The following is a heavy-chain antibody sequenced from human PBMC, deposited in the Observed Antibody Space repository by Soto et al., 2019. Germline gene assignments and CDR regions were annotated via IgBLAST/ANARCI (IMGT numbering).Heavy chain of an antibody. D-gene: IGHD1-1*01. Sequence: SLRLSCAASKFTFSRYAVHWVRQAPGKGLEWVSFISYDGSNKYYADSVKGRFTISRDNSKNTLYPQMNSLRAEDTAVYYCARERNDGVYSYYYGMDVWGQGTTVTVSS. CDR1: KFTFSRYA. J-gene: IGHJ6*02. CDR3: ARERNDGVYSYYYGMDV. V-gene: IGHV3-30*04. CDR2: ISYDGSNK.